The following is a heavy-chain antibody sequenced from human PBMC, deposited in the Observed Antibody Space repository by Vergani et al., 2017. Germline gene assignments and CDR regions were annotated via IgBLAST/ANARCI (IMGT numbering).Heavy chain of an antibody. CDR1: GGSFNDYW. V-gene: IGHV4-34*01. CDR3: AREGYCTNGVCFTLFDG. J-gene: IGHJ4*02. CDR2: IRHDGIT. D-gene: IGHD2-8*01. Sequence: VELQQWGAGLLKPSATLSLTCAIYGGSFNDYWWTWIRQPPGEGLEWIGEIRHDGITHYSPSLKSRVTISIDTSTHQFSLNLRSVTAADTAVYYCAREGYCTNGVCFTLFDGWGQGALVTVSS.